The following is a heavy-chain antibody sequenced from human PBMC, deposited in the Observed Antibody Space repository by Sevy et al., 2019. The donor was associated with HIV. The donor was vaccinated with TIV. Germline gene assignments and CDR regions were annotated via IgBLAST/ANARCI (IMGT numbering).Heavy chain of an antibody. CDR1: GFTFSSYG. D-gene: IGHD3-22*01. V-gene: IGHV3-33*01. CDR2: IWYDGSNK. Sequence: GGSLRLSCAASGFTFSSYGMHWVRQAPGKGLEWVAVIWYDGSNKYYADSVKGRFTISRDNSKNTLYLQMNSLRAEDTAVYYGARGDNTYYYDSSGYYGGGFDYWGQGTLVTVSS. CDR3: ARGDNTYYYDSSGYYGGGFDY. J-gene: IGHJ4*02.